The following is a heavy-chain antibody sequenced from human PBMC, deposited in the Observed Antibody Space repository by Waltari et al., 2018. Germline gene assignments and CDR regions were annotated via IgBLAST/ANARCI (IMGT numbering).Heavy chain of an antibody. Sequence: QVQLQESGPGLVKPSQTLSLTCTVSGGSISSGSYYWSWIRQPAGKGLEWIGRIYTSGSTNYNPPRKSRVTISVDTSKNQFSRKLSSVTAADTAVYYCARENSQYSSSWQKMGLGAFDIWGQGTMVTVSS. V-gene: IGHV4-61*02. J-gene: IGHJ3*02. D-gene: IGHD6-13*01. CDR3: ARENSQYSSSWQKMGLGAFDI. CDR2: IYTSGST. CDR1: GGSISSGSYY.